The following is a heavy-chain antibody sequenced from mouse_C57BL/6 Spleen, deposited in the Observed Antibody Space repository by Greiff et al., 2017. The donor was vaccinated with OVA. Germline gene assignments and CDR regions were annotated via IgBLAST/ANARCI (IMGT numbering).Heavy chain of an antibody. CDR3: TRLMDY. V-gene: IGHV1-15*01. J-gene: IGHJ4*01. CDR1: GYTFTSYW. Sequence: QVQLQQPGAELVMPGASVKLSCKASGYTFTSYWMHWVKQTPVHGLEWIGAIDPETGGTAYNQKFKGKAILTADKSSSTAYMELRSLTSEDSAVYYCTRLMDYWGQGTSVTVSS. CDR2: IDPETGGT.